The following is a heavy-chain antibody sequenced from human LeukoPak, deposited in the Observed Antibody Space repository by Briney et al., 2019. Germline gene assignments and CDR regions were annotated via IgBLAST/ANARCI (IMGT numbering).Heavy chain of an antibody. Sequence: GGSLRLSCAASGFTFDDYAMHWVRQAPGKGLEWVSGISWNSGSIGYADSVKGRFTISRDNSKNTLYLQMNSLRAEDTAVYYCAKPLYGGNSGGYWFDPWGQGTLVTVSS. V-gene: IGHV3-9*01. D-gene: IGHD4-23*01. J-gene: IGHJ5*02. CDR1: GFTFDDYA. CDR2: ISWNSGSI. CDR3: AKPLYGGNSGGYWFDP.